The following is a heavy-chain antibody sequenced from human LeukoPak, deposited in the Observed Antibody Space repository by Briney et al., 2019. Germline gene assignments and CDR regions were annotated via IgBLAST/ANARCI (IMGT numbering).Heavy chain of an antibody. V-gene: IGHV4-59*01. D-gene: IGHD3-3*01. Sequence: SETLSLTCTVSGGSISSYYWSWIRQPPGEGLQCIGYIYYSGSTNYNPSLKSRVTISVDTSKNQFSLKLSSVTAADTAVYYCARGSEWSQSFDIWGQGTMVTVSS. CDR1: GGSISSYY. J-gene: IGHJ3*02. CDR3: ARGSEWSQSFDI. CDR2: IYYSGST.